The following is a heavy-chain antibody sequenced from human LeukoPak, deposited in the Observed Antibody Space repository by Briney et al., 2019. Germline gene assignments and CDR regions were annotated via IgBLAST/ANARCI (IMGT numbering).Heavy chain of an antibody. V-gene: IGHV5-51*01. J-gene: IGHJ4*02. CDR3: ARRSLDGYPPDY. CDR1: GYSFAKYW. D-gene: IGHD3-22*01. Sequence: GESLKISCKGSGYSFAKYWIAWVRQMPGKGLEWMGIIYPDDSDTRYSPSFQGQVTISADKSINTAYLQWSSLKASDTAMYYCARRSLDGYPPDYWGQGTLVTVSS. CDR2: IYPDDSDT.